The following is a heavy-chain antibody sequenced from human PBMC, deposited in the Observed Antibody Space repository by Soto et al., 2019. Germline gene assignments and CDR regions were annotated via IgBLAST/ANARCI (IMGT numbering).Heavy chain of an antibody. J-gene: IGHJ2*01. Sequence: QVQLVQSGAEVKKPGSSVKVSCKASGGTFSNYPISWVRQAPGQGLEWMGGIIPIFGTTNYAQKFQRRVTITADESTSTAYMELSSLRSEDTAVFYCARGNHRWLQLWYFDLWGRGTLVTVSS. V-gene: IGHV1-69*12. CDR1: GGTFSNYP. D-gene: IGHD5-12*01. CDR3: ARGNHRWLQLWYFDL. CDR2: IIPIFGTT.